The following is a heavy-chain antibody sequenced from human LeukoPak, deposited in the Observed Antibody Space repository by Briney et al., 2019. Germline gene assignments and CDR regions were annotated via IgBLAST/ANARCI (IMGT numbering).Heavy chain of an antibody. D-gene: IGHD3-3*01. CDR2: IWYDGSNK. V-gene: IGHV3-30*02. CDR1: GFTFSRYG. Sequence: GGSLRLSCAGSGFTFSRYGMHWVRQAPGKGLEWVAVIWYDGSNKYYADSVKGRFTISRDNSKNTLYLQMNSLRAEDTAVYYCAKASLRFLEWPNWFDPWGQGTLVTVSS. CDR3: AKASLRFLEWPNWFDP. J-gene: IGHJ5*02.